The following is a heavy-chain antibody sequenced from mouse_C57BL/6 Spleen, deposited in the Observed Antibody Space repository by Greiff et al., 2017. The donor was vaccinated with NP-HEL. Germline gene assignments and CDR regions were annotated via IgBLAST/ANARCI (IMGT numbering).Heavy chain of an antibody. CDR1: GYTFTNYW. CDR2: IYPGGGYT. Sequence: VKLVESGAELVRPGTSVKMSCKASGYTFTNYWIGWAKQRPGHGLEWIGDIYPGGGYTNYNEKFKGKATLTADKSSSTAYKQFSSLTSEDSAIYYCARGGDYDAMDYWGQGTSVTVSS. CDR3: ARGGDYDAMDY. V-gene: IGHV1-63*01. J-gene: IGHJ4*01.